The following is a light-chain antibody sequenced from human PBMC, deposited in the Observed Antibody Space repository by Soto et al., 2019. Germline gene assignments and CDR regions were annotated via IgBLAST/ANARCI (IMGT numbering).Light chain of an antibody. J-gene: IGKJ2*01. Sequence: EIVLTQSPGTLSLPPGERATLSCRASQSVSSSYLDWYQQKPGQAPRLLIYGASSRATGIPDRLSGGGSGTAVTLTISRLELEDFAVYYCQQYGSSPLYTFGQGTKVEIK. CDR2: GAS. V-gene: IGKV3-20*01. CDR1: QSVSSSY. CDR3: QQYGSSPLYT.